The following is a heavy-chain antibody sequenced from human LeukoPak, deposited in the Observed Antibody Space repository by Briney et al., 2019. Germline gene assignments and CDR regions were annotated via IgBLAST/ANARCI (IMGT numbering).Heavy chain of an antibody. CDR1: GFTFSSYA. CDR3: AKISRIAVAGNVDY. D-gene: IGHD6-19*01. J-gene: IGHJ4*02. CDR2: ISGSGGST. Sequence: GGSLRLSCAASGFTFSSYAMSWVRQAPGKGLEWVSAISGSGGSTYYADSVKGRFTISRDNSKNTLYLQMNSLRAGDTAVYYCAKISRIAVAGNVDYWGQGTLVTVSS. V-gene: IGHV3-23*01.